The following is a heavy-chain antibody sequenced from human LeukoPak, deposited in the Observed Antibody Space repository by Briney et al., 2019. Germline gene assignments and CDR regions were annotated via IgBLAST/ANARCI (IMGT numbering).Heavy chain of an antibody. V-gene: IGHV4-59*02. Sequence: SETLSLTCSVSGASVSSYYWSWVRQSPDKGLEWIGYVYHSDSSSNPSLQSRVTISQDTSRNQFSLKMTSVTAADTAVYYCAKLLGEEYWGQGTLVVVSS. CDR3: AKLLGEEY. D-gene: IGHD6-6*01. CDR1: GASVSSYY. J-gene: IGHJ4*02. CDR2: VYHSDS.